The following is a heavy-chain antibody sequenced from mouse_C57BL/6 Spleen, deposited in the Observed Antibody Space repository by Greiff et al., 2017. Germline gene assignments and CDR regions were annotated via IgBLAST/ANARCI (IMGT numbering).Heavy chain of an antibody. CDR3: ARTGLLHAMDY. CDR2: ISSGSSTI. V-gene: IGHV5-17*01. Sequence: EVQLVESGGGLVKPGGSLKLSCAASGFTFSDYGMHWVRQAPEKGLEWVAYISSGSSTIYYADTVKGRFTISRDNAKNTLFLQMTSLRSEDTAMYYCARTGLLHAMDYWGQGTSVTVSS. CDR1: GFTFSDYG. J-gene: IGHJ4*01. D-gene: IGHD2-3*01.